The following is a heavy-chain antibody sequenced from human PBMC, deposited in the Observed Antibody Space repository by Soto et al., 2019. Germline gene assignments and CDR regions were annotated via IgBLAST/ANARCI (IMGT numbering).Heavy chain of an antibody. D-gene: IGHD1-1*01. CDR1: GGSISSGGYY. J-gene: IGHJ6*02. CDR2: MYYTGKT. CDR3: ARHLDPYFYGMDV. Sequence: SLTCTVSGGSISSGGYYWSWIRQPPGKGLEWIGYMYYTGKTNYNPSLKSRVTTSVDTAKNLFSLKLNSVTAADTAVYYCARHLDPYFYGMDVWGQGTTVTV. V-gene: IGHV4-61*03.